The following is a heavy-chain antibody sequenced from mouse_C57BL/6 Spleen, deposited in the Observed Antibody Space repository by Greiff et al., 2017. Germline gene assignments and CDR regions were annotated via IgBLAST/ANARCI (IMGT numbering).Heavy chain of an antibody. CDR3: ARSYGSSYGWYFDV. D-gene: IGHD1-1*01. CDR2: IYPRDGST. Sequence: QVHVKQSGPELVKPGASVKLSCKASGYTFTSYDINWVKQRPGQGLEWIGWIYPRDGSTKYNEKFKGKATLTVDTSSSTAYMELHSLTSEDSAVYFCARSYGSSYGWYFDVWGTGTTVTVSS. V-gene: IGHV1-85*01. J-gene: IGHJ1*03. CDR1: GYTFTSYD.